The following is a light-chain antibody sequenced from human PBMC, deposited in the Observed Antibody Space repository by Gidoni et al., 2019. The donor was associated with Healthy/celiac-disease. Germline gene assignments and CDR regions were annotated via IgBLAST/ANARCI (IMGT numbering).Light chain of an antibody. CDR2: GAS. Sequence: EIVLTQSPGTLSLSPGERATLSCRASQSVSSSYLAWSKQKPGQAPMLLIYGASSRAPGLPDRLSGSGSGTDFTLTISRLVPEDFAVYYCQQYGSSPPDTFGGGTKVEIK. J-gene: IGKJ4*01. CDR3: QQYGSSPPDT. V-gene: IGKV3-20*01. CDR1: QSVSSSY.